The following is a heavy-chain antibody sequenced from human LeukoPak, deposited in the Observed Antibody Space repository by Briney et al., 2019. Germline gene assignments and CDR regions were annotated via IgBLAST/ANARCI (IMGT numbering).Heavy chain of an antibody. D-gene: IGHD3-16*01. Sequence: PGGSLRLSCAVSGLSFCNYWMHCVSQAPGKGLVWGARTNLHGTAVDYADSVKGRFTISRDNAKNTLFLQMNSLRAEDTAVYYCASAYTYVRLGDHWGQGTLVTVSS. V-gene: IGHV3-74*01. J-gene: IGHJ4*02. CDR1: GLSFCNYW. CDR2: TNLHGTAV. CDR3: ASAYTYVRLGDH.